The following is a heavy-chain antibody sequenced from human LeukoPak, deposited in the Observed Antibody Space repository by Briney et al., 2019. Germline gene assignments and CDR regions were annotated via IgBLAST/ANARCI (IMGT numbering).Heavy chain of an antibody. D-gene: IGHD2-21*02. CDR2: IYYSGST. J-gene: IGHJ4*02. Sequence: SETLSLTCTVSGCSISSYYWSWIRQPPGKGLEWIGYIYYSGSTNYNPSLKSRVTVSVDTSKNQFSLKLSSVTAADTAVYYCARDRGVTDTEFDYWGQGTLVTVSS. V-gene: IGHV4-59*01. CDR3: ARDRGVTDTEFDY. CDR1: GCSISSYY.